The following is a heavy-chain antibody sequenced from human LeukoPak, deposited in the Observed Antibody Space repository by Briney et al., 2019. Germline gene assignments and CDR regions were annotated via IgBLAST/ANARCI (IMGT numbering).Heavy chain of an antibody. CDR3: ARQRSSSWYNFDY. J-gene: IGHJ4*02. V-gene: IGHV4-39*01. Sequence: SETLSLTCTVSGGSISCSGYYWGWIRQPPGKGLEWIGSMYYSGATYYNPSLKSRVTISVDTSKNQFSLKLSSVIVADTAVFYCARQRSSSWYNFDYWGQGTLVTVSS. D-gene: IGHD6-13*01. CDR1: GGSISCSGYY. CDR2: MYYSGAT.